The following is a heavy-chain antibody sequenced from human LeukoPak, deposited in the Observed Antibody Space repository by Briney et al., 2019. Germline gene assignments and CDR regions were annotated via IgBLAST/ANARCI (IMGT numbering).Heavy chain of an antibody. J-gene: IGHJ4*02. CDR2: IYSGGST. CDR1: GFTVSSNY. V-gene: IGHV3-66*01. Sequence: GGSLRLSCAASGFTVSSNYMSWVRQAPGKGLEWVSVIYSGGSTYYADSVKGRFTISRDNSKNTLYLQMNSLRAEDTAVYYCARSVAYYYDSSGYEFDYWGQGTLSPSPQ. CDR3: ARSVAYYYDSSGYEFDY. D-gene: IGHD3-22*01.